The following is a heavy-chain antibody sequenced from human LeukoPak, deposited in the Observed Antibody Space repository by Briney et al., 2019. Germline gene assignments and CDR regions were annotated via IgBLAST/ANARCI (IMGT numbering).Heavy chain of an antibody. CDR3: AKEGGYSLEPNDY. CDR2: ISSSSSYI. CDR1: GFTFSSYS. V-gene: IGHV3-21*04. D-gene: IGHD5-18*01. Sequence: GGSLRLSCAASGFTFSSYSMNWVRQAPGKGLEWVSSISSSSSYIYYADSVKGRFTISRDNSKNTLYLQMNSLRAEDTAVYYCAKEGGYSLEPNDYWGQGTLVAVSS. J-gene: IGHJ4*02.